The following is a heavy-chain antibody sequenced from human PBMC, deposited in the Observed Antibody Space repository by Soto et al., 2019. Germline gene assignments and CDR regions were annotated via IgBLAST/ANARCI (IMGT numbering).Heavy chain of an antibody. V-gene: IGHV3-21*01. CDR1: GFSFSSYT. CDR2: ISAGSIYI. CDR3: ATDGVEGYYESSGYYL. J-gene: IGHJ4*02. D-gene: IGHD3-22*01. Sequence: GGSLRLSCEASGFSFSSYTMNWVRQAPGKGLEWVSSISAGSIYIYYPDSVKGRFTISRDNAKNSLYLQMNSLRADDTAVYYCATDGVEGYYESSGYYLWGQGTLVTVYS.